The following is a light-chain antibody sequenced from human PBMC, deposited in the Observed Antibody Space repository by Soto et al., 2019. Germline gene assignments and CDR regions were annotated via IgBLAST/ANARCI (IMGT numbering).Light chain of an antibody. CDR2: GVS. J-gene: IGKJ1*01. Sequence: EIVMTQSPATLSVSPGERSTLSCRASQTIVNNLAWYQQKPGQAPRLLMYGVSTRATGVPARFSGSGSGTEFTLTISSLQSEDFAGYYFQQYNKWTSATFGQGTKVEIK. CDR1: QTIVNN. V-gene: IGKV3-15*01. CDR3: QQYNKWTSAT.